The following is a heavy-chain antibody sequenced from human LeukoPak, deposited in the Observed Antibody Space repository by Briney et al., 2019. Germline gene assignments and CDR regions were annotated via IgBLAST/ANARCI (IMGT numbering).Heavy chain of an antibody. D-gene: IGHD5-18*01. Sequence: SETLSLTCAVYGGSFSGYYWSWIRQPPGKGLEWIGEINHSGSTNYNPSLKSRVTISVDRSKNQFSLKLSSVTAADTAVCYCARGGYSYGYVSWGQGTLVTVSS. CDR2: INHSGST. V-gene: IGHV4-34*01. CDR1: GGSFSGYY. CDR3: ARGGYSYGYVS. J-gene: IGHJ5*02.